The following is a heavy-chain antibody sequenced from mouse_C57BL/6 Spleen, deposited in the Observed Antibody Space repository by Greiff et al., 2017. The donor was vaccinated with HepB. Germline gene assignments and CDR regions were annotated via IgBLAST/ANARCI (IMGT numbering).Heavy chain of an antibody. D-gene: IGHD2-4*01. CDR3: ARYDSFAY. Sequence: VQLQESGAELARPGASVKMSCKASGYTFTSYTMHWVKQRPGQGLEWIGYINPSSGYTKYNQKFKDKATLTADKSSSTAYMQLSSLTSEDSAVYYCARYDSFAYWGQGTLVTVSA. J-gene: IGHJ3*01. V-gene: IGHV1-4*01. CDR1: GYTFTSYT. CDR2: INPSSGYT.